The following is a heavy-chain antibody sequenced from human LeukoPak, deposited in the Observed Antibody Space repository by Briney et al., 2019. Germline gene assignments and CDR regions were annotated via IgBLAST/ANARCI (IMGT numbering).Heavy chain of an antibody. V-gene: IGHV1-18*01. CDR3: ATDGNYLIN. J-gene: IGHJ3*01. CDR1: GYTFTSYG. Sequence: ASVKVSCRASGYTFTSYGISWVRQSPGQGAEVMGWIKNHNGNTKYVQKLQGRVTMSTDTSRTTAYMELRSLTSDDTAVYYCATDGNYLINWGQGTMVTVSS. CDR2: IKNHNGNT. D-gene: IGHD1-7*01.